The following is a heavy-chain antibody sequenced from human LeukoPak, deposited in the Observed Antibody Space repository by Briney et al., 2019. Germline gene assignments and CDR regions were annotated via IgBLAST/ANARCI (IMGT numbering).Heavy chain of an antibody. J-gene: IGHJ3*01. CDR3: ARELGINAFDV. V-gene: IGHV1-2*02. CDR2: IDPNSGVT. D-gene: IGHD1-26*01. Sequence: ASVKVSCKASGYTLTDNHLYWVRQAPGQGLEWMGWIDPNSGVTYFAQNFQGRLTMTTDTSISTAYMELSRLTSDDTTVYYCARELGINAFDVWGEGTLVTVSS. CDR1: GYTLTDNH.